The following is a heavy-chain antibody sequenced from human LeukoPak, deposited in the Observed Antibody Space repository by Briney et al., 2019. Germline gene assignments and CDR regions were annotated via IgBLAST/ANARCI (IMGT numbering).Heavy chain of an antibody. CDR3: ARDDYGYDF. V-gene: IGHV4-34*01. D-gene: IGHD3-3*01. CDR1: GGSFSGYY. CDR2: INHSGST. Sequence: PSETLSLTCAVYGGSFSGYYWSWIRQPPGKGLEWLGEINHSGSTNYNPSLKSRVTISVDTSKNQFSLKLSSVTAADTAVYYCARDDYGYDFGGQGTLVTVSS. J-gene: IGHJ4*02.